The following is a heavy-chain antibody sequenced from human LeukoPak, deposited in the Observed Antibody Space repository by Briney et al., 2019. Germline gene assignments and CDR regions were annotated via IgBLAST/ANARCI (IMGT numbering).Heavy chain of an antibody. J-gene: IGHJ4*02. Sequence: ASVKVSCKASGYTFTSYDINWVRQATGQGLEWMGWMNPNSGNTGYAQKFQGRVTMTRDTSISTAYMELSRLRSDDTAVYYCARMRAVPYYDSSGRFDYWGQGTLVTVSS. CDR2: MNPNSGNT. D-gene: IGHD3-22*01. CDR3: ARMRAVPYYDSSGRFDY. V-gene: IGHV1-8*01. CDR1: GYTFTSYD.